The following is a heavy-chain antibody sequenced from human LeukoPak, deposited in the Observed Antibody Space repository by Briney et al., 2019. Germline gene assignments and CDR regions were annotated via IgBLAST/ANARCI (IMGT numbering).Heavy chain of an antibody. J-gene: IGHJ5*02. D-gene: IGHD2-21*02. CDR3: AREICGGDCNNWFDP. CDR2: TYYSGST. Sequence: PSETLSLTCTVSGGSISSYYWSWIRQPPGKGLEWIGYTYYSGSTNYNPSLKSRVTISVDTSKNQFSLKLSSVTAADTAVYYCAREICGGDCNNWFDPWGQGTLVTVSS. V-gene: IGHV4-59*01. CDR1: GGSISSYY.